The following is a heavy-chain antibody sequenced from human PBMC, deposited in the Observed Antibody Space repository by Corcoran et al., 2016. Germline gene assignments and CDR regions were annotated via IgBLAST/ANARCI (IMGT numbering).Heavy chain of an antibody. CDR3: TREISGGLDP. Sequence: EVRLEESGGGLVQPGGSLRVSCAASGFSFSNHWMHWVRQAPGEGLVWVSNINGEGRDTHYADIVKGRFTISRDNAKNTIYLQMNSLRAEDTAIYFCTREISGGLDPWGQGTLVTVSS. J-gene: IGHJ5*02. V-gene: IGHV3-74*01. D-gene: IGHD1-26*01. CDR1: GFSFSNHW. CDR2: INGEGRDT.